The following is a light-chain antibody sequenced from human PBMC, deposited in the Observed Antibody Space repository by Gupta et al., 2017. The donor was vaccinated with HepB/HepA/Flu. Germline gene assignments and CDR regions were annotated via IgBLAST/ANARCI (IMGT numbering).Light chain of an antibody. CDR1: DIGSKS. V-gene: IGLV3-21*03. CDR3: QVWDRTTDRVV. J-gene: IGLJ2*01. Sequence: SSVLTQPPSVSVAPRKTASITCGGDDIGSKSVHWYQQEPGQAPILVVYDDTARPSGIPERFSGANSGNTATLTISRVEAGDEADYHCQVWDRTTDRVVFGGGTKLTVL. CDR2: DDT.